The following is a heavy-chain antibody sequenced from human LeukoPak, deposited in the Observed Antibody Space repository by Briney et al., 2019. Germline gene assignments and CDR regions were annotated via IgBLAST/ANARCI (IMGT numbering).Heavy chain of an antibody. V-gene: IGHV4-59*08. CDR2: IYYSGST. Sequence: GSLRLSCAASGFTFSDYYMSWIRQPPGKGLEWIGYIYYSGSTNYNPSLKSRITISVDTSKNQFSLKLSSVTAADTAVYYCARHWGYSARWFDPWGQGTLVTVSS. D-gene: IGHD3-16*01. CDR3: ARHWGYSARWFDP. CDR1: GFTFSDYY. J-gene: IGHJ5*02.